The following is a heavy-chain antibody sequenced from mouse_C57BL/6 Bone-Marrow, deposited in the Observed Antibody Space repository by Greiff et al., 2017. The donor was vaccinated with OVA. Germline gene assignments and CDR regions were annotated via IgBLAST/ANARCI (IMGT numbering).Heavy chain of an antibody. CDR1: GFTFSSYA. CDR3: AREYGYPNWYFDV. D-gene: IGHD2-2*01. J-gene: IGHJ1*03. V-gene: IGHV5-4*01. CDR2: ISDGGSYT. Sequence: EVKLMESGGGLVKPGGSLKLSCAASGFTFSSYAMSWVRQTPEKRLEWVATISDGGSYTYYPDNVKGRFTISRDNAKNNLYLQMSHLKSEDTAMYYCAREYGYPNWYFDVWGTGTTVTVSS.